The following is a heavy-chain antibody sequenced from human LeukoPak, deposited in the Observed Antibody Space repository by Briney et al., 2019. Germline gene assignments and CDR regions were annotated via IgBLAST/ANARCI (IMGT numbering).Heavy chain of an antibody. V-gene: IGHV4-31*03. D-gene: IGHD6-19*01. CDR2: IYYSGST. Sequence: SETLSLTCTVSGGSISSGGYYWSWIRQHPGKGLEWIGYIYYSGSTYYNPSLKSRVTISVDTSKNQFSVKLTSVTAADTAVYYCARGKYGSGLEIDYWGQGNLVTVSS. CDR1: GGSISSGGYY. CDR3: ARGKYGSGLEIDY. J-gene: IGHJ4*02.